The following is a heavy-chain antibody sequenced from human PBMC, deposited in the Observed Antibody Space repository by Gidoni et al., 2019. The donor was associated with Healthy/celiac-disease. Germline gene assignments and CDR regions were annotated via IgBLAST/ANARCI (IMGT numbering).Heavy chain of an antibody. CDR3: ARDFRYYYGSGSYMVMDV. CDR1: GYTFTGYY. D-gene: IGHD3-10*01. Sequence: QVQLVQSGAEVKKPGASVKVSCKASGYTFTGYYMHWVRQAPGQGLEWMGWINPNRGGTNYAQKCQGWVTMTRDTSISTAYMELSRLRSDDTAVYYCARDFRYYYGSGSYMVMDVWGQGTTVTVSS. V-gene: IGHV1-2*04. J-gene: IGHJ6*02. CDR2: INPNRGGT.